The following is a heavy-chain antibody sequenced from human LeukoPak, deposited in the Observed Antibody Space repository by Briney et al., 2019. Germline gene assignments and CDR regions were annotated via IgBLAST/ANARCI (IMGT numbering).Heavy chain of an antibody. CDR2: INHSGST. V-gene: IGHV4-34*01. Sequence: PSETLSLTCAVYGGSFSDNYWSWIRQSPGKGLEWIGEINHSGSTNYNPSLKSRVTISVDTSKNQFSLKMSSVTAADTAVYYCARTYFDWFLYVDYWGQGALVTVSS. J-gene: IGHJ4*02. D-gene: IGHD3-9*01. CDR1: GGSFSDNY. CDR3: ARTYFDWFLYVDY.